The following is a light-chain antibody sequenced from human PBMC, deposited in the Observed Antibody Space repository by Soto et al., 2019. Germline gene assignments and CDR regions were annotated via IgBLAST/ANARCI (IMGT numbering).Light chain of an antibody. CDR3: SSFSSTITVI. V-gene: IGLV2-14*01. Sequence: QSALTQPASVSGSPGQSITISCTGTSSDIGGYNYVSWYQQHPGKAPKLIIYEVSDRPSGVSNRFSGSKSGNTASLTISGLQAEDEADYYCSSFSSTITVIFGGGTKVTVL. J-gene: IGLJ2*01. CDR2: EVS. CDR1: SSDIGGYNY.